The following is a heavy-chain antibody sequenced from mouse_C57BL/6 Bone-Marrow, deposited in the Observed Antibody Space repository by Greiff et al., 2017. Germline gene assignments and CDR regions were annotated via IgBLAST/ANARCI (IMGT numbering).Heavy chain of an antibody. CDR1: GYTFTSYW. Sequence: QVQLKQSGAELVKPGASVKMSCKASGYTFTSYWITWVKQRPGQGLEWIGDIYPGSGSTNYNEKFKSKATLTVDTSSSTAYMQLSSLTSEDSAVYYCARLITSYAMDYWGQGTSVTVSS. CDR2: IYPGSGST. CDR3: ARLITSYAMDY. V-gene: IGHV1-55*01. J-gene: IGHJ4*01. D-gene: IGHD2-4*01.